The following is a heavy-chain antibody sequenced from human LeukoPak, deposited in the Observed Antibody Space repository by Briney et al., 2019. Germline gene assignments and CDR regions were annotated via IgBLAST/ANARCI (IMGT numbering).Heavy chain of an antibody. J-gene: IGHJ6*03. CDR1: GGSISSSSYY. V-gene: IGHV4-39*01. CDR2: IYYSGST. CDR3: ARIQAPYYDLWSGYYENYMDV. D-gene: IGHD3-3*01. Sequence: SETLSLTCTVSGGSISSSSYYWGWIRQPPGKGLEWIGSIYYSGSTYYNPSLKSRVTISVDTSKNQFSLKLSSVTAADTAVYYCARIQAPYYDLWSGYYENYMDVWGKGTTVTVSS.